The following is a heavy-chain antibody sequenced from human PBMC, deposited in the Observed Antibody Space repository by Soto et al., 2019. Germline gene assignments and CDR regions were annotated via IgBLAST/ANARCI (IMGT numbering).Heavy chain of an antibody. V-gene: IGHV4-31*03. CDR3: ARDQRYYYGSGSYDYYGMDV. CDR1: GGSISSGGYY. J-gene: IGHJ6*02. CDR2: IYYSGST. D-gene: IGHD3-10*01. Sequence: TSETLSLTCTVSGGSISSGGYYWSWIRQHPGKGLEWIGYIYYSGSTYYNPSLKSRVTISVDTSKNQFSLKLSSVTAADTAVYYCARDQRYYYGSGSYDYYGMDVWGQGTTVTVSS.